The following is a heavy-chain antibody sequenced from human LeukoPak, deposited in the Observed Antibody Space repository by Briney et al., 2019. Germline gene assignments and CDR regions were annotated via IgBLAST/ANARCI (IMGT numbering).Heavy chain of an antibody. CDR3: ALGGSFFDY. CDR1: GFTSSSRW. CDR2: IKADGSDK. Sequence: PGGSLRLSCAVSGFTSSSRWMSWVRQAPGKGLEWVANIKADGSDKYYVDSVKGRFTISRDNAKNSLYLQMNSLRAEDTAVYYCALGGSFFDYWGQGTLVTVSS. J-gene: IGHJ4*02. D-gene: IGHD1-26*01. V-gene: IGHV3-7*05.